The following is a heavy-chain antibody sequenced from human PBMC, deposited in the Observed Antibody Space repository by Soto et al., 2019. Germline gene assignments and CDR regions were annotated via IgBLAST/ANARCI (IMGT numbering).Heavy chain of an antibody. V-gene: IGHV3-21*01. Sequence: GGSLRLSCAASGFTFSSYSMNWVRQAPGKGLEWVSSISSSSSYIYYADSVKGRFTISRDNAKNSLYLQMNSLRAEDTAVYYCAREGIATNYYYYMDVWGKGTTVTVSS. CDR3: AREGIATNYYYYMDV. CDR2: ISSSSSYI. D-gene: IGHD6-13*01. CDR1: GFTFSSYS. J-gene: IGHJ6*03.